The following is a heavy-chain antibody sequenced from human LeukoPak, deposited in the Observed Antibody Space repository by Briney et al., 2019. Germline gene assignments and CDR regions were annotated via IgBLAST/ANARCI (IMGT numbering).Heavy chain of an antibody. CDR3: ARTYGGNSSWTTRGLLDY. CDR2: MNHSGST. D-gene: IGHD4-17*01. V-gene: IGHV4-34*01. J-gene: IGHJ4*02. CDR1: GGSFSGYY. Sequence: TSSETLSLTCAVYGGSFSGYYWGWIGQPPGKGLEWIGQMNHSGSTNYNPSLKSRVTISVDTSKNQFSLKLSSVTAADTAVYYCARTYGGNSSWTTRGLLDYWGQGTLVTVSS.